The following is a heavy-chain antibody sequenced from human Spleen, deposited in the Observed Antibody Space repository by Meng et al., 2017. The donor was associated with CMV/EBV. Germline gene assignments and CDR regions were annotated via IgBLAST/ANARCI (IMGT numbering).Heavy chain of an antibody. CDR1: VYTFTGYS. CDR3: ARDRGYYSSSSPTFDY. D-gene: IGHD6-13*01. V-gene: IGHV1-2*04. CDR2: INPNSGGT. J-gene: IGHJ4*02. Sequence: SVYTFTGYSMHWVRQAPGQGLEWMGWINPNSGGTNYAQKFQGWVTMTRDTSISTAYMELSRLRSDDTAVYYCARDRGYYSSSSPTFDYWGQGTLVTVSS.